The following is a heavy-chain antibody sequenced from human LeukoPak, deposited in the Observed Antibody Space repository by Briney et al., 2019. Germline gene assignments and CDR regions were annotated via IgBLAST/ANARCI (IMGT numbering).Heavy chain of an antibody. Sequence: PSETLSLTCAVYGGSFSGYYWSWIRQPPGKGLEWIGEINHSGSTNYNPSLKSRVTISVDTSKNQFSLKLSSVTAADTAVYYGARGKLWFGELPDYWGQGTLVTVSS. D-gene: IGHD3-10*01. CDR3: ARGKLWFGELPDY. V-gene: IGHV4-34*01. CDR1: GGSFSGYY. J-gene: IGHJ4*02. CDR2: INHSGST.